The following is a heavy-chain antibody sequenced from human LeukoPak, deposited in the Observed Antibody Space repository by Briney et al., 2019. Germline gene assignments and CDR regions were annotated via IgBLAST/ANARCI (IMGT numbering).Heavy chain of an antibody. V-gene: IGHV4-30-4*08. CDR3: ARGIRYSSSWYRYNWFDP. CDR1: GGSVSSGNYF. Sequence: SETLSLTCTVSGGSVSSGNYFWSWIRQPPGQGLEWIGYIYYSGSTYYNPSLKSRVTISVDTSKNQFSLKLSSVTAADTAVYYCARGIRYSSSWYRYNWFDPWGQGTLVTVSS. CDR2: IYYSGST. J-gene: IGHJ5*02. D-gene: IGHD6-13*01.